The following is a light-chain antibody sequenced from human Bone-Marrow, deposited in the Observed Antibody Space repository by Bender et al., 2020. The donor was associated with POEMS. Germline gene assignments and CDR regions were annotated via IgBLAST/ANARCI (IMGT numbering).Light chain of an antibody. Sequence: SVLTQPPSVSGAPGQRVTISCTGSSSNTGSGYDINWYQHLPGTAPKLLIYGYNNRPSGVPDRFSGSKSGTSASLAITGRQAEDEGDYYCQSYDNSLGGWVFGGGTKLTVL. V-gene: IGLV1-40*01. J-gene: IGLJ3*02. CDR1: SSNTGSGYD. CDR2: GYN. CDR3: QSYDNSLGGWV.